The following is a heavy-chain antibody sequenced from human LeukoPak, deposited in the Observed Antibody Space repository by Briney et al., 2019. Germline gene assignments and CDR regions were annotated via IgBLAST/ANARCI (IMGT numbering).Heavy chain of an antibody. V-gene: IGHV4-39*01. CDR2: IYYNGNT. CDR3: ARLSTSSPLSWFDP. CDR1: DGSIASSNNY. J-gene: IGHJ5*02. D-gene: IGHD2-2*01. Sequence: SETLSLTCTVSDGSIASSNNYWGWIRQPPGKGLEWIGSIYYNGNTYYNPSLKTRLTISVDTSKKQFSLKLSSVGAADTAVYYCARLSTSSPLSWFDPWGQGTLVTVSS.